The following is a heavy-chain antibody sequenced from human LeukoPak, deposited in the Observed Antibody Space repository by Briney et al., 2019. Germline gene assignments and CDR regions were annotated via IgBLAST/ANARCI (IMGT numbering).Heavy chain of an antibody. V-gene: IGHV4-4*07. CDR1: GGSISSYY. D-gene: IGHD3-22*01. J-gene: IGHJ4*02. Sequence: PSETLSLTCTVTGGSISSYYWSWIRQPAGKGLEWIGRIYTSGSTNYNPSLKSRVTMSVDTSKNQFSLKLSSVTAADTAVYYCARDSGELYDSSGYYFNYFDYWGQGTLVTVS. CDR3: ARDSGELYDSSGYYFNYFDY. CDR2: IYTSGST.